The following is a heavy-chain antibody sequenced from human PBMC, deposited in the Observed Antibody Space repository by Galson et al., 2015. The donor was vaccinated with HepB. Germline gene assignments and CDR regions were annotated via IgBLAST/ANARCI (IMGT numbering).Heavy chain of an antibody. Sequence: SLRLSCAASGFTVSSNYMTWVRQAPGKGLEWLSVLYGASTIYYADSVKGRFTISRDNSKNTLYLQMNSLRAEDTALYSCARGGASTYYIDFCVQRTLFTVSS. D-gene: IGHD1-26*01. CDR2: LYGASTI. CDR1: GFTVSSNY. CDR3: ARGGASTYYIDF. J-gene: IGHJ4*02. V-gene: IGHV3-53*01.